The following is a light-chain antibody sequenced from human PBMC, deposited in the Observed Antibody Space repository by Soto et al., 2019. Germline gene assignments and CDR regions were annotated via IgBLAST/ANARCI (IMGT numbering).Light chain of an antibody. Sequence: ILMAETPTTLSVSPGERATLSFWASQSVGNLAWYQQKPGQAPRLLISGTSSRATGIPDRFSGSGSGTDFTLTISGLEPEDFAVYYCQQYGSSPLTFGGGTKVDI. J-gene: IGKJ4*01. CDR2: GTS. CDR1: QSVGN. V-gene: IGKV3-20*01. CDR3: QQYGSSPLT.